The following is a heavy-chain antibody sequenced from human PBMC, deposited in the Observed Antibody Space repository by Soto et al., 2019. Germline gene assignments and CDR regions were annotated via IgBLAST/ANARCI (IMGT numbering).Heavy chain of an antibody. CDR3: AKGPTVFGAVISFDYYYGMYV. D-gene: IGHD3-3*01. J-gene: IGHJ6*02. Sequence: PGGSLRLSCAASGFTFRNFVMHWVRQAPGKGLEWVAVISYDGTNKYYADSVKGRFTISRDNSKNTLYLQMSGLRAEDAAVYYCAKGPTVFGAVISFDYYYGMYVWGQGTTVTV. V-gene: IGHV3-30*18. CDR2: ISYDGTNK. CDR1: GFTFRNFV.